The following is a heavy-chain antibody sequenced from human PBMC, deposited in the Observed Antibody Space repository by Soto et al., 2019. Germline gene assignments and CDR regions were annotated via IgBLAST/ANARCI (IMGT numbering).Heavy chain of an antibody. CDR2: IYYSGST. Sequence: SETLSLTCTVSGGSISSYYWSWIRQPPGKGLEWIGYIYYSGSTNYNPSLKSRVTISVDTSKNQFSLKLSSVTAADTAVYYCARCGSGSYWGDYYYYGMDVWGQGTTVTVSS. D-gene: IGHD3-10*01. V-gene: IGHV4-59*01. CDR3: ARCGSGSYWGDYYYYGMDV. J-gene: IGHJ6*02. CDR1: GGSISSYY.